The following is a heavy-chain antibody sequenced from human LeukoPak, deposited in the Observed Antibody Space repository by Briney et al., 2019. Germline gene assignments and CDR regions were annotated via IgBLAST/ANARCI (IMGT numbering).Heavy chain of an antibody. D-gene: IGHD1-26*01. V-gene: IGHV5-51*01. J-gene: IGHJ3*02. CDR2: IYPGDSDT. Sequence: GGSLRLSCAASGFTFSNYWMTWVRQAPGKGLEWMGIIYPGDSDTRYSPSFQGQVTITADKSISTAYLQWSSLKASDTAMYYCARGVEVGALDAFDIWGQGTMVTVSS. CDR1: GFTFSNYW. CDR3: ARGVEVGALDAFDI.